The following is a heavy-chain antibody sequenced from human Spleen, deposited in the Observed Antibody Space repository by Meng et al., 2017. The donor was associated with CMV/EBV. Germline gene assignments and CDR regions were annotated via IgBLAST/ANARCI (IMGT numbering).Heavy chain of an antibody. Sequence: GESLKISCAASGFTFSSYVMSWVRQAPGKGLEWVSSISSSGPHMYNADSVEGRFTISRDNAKNSLYLQMNSVRVDDTAVYYCATDLGVIAGRPGAFDMWGQGTMVTVSS. D-gene: IGHD6-6*01. J-gene: IGHJ3*02. V-gene: IGHV3-21*01. CDR3: ATDLGVIAGRPGAFDM. CDR1: GFTFSSYV. CDR2: ISSSGPHM.